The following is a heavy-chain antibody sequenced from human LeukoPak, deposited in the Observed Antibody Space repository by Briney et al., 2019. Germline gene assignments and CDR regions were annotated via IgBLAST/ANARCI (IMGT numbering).Heavy chain of an antibody. Sequence: ASVKVSCKASGYSFTAYYLHWVRQAPGQGLEWMGWINPNSGGTNYAQKFQGRVTMTSDTSIGTAYMELSRLSSGDTAVYYCAREDYNNYREIDCWGQGTLVAVSS. D-gene: IGHD4-4*01. CDR3: AREDYNNYREIDC. CDR1: GYSFTAYY. CDR2: INPNSGGT. J-gene: IGHJ4*02. V-gene: IGHV1-2*02.